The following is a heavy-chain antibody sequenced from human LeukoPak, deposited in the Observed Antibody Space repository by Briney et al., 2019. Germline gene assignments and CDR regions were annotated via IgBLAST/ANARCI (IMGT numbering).Heavy chain of an antibody. CDR2: FDPEDGET. CDR3: ARAGEIAAAYFQH. J-gene: IGHJ1*01. Sequence: ASVKVSCKVSGYTLTELSMHWVRQAPGKGLEWMGGFDPEDGETIYAQKLQGRVTMTTDTSTSTAYMELRSLRSDDTAVYYCARAGEIAAAYFQHWGQGTLVTVSS. CDR1: GYTLTELS. D-gene: IGHD6-13*01. V-gene: IGHV1-24*01.